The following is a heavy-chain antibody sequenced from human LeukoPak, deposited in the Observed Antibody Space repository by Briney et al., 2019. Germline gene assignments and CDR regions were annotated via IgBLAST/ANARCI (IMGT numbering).Heavy chain of an antibody. D-gene: IGHD5-12*01. CDR1: GFTFSHYW. Sequence: GGSLRLSCIASGFTFSHYWTSWVRQAPGKGLEWVANIKEDGSIEDYVDSVKGRFTVSRDNAKNSLYLEMNSLRVEDTAVYYCVSQQVAPPWGQGTLVIVSS. J-gene: IGHJ5*02. CDR3: VSQQVAPP. CDR2: IKEDGSIE. V-gene: IGHV3-7*01.